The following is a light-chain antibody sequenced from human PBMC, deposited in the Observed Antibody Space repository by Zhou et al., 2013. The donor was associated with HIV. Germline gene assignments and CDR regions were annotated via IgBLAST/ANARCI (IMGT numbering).Light chain of an antibody. CDR2: RAS. J-gene: IGKJ1*01. CDR1: QDISNY. Sequence: DIQMTQSPSSLSASVGDRVTITCQASQDISNYLNWYQQKPGKAPKLLIYRASSLESGVPSRFSGSGSGTEFTLSISSLQPDDFATYYCQHYNTYPWTFGQGTKVEVK. CDR3: QHYNTYPWT. V-gene: IGKV1-5*03.